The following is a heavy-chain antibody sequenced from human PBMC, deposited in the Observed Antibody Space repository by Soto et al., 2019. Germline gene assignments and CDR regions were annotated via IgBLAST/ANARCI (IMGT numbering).Heavy chain of an antibody. CDR2: IYHSGST. CDR3: ACETRARPRRNYYYYGMDV. Sequence: KPSETLSLTCAVSGGSISSGGYSWSWIRQPPGKGLEWIGYIYHSGSTYYNPSLKSRVTISVDRSKNQFSLKLSSVTAADTAVYYCACETRARPRRNYYYYGMDVWGQGTTVTVSS. J-gene: IGHJ6*02. CDR1: GGSISSGGYS. V-gene: IGHV4-30-2*01. D-gene: IGHD1-1*01.